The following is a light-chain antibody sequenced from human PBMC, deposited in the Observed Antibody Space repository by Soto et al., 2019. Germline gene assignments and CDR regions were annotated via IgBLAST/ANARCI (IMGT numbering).Light chain of an antibody. CDR3: ETWDINTRV. CDR2: LESSGSY. CDR1: SGHSSYI. V-gene: IGLV4-60*02. Sequence: QPVLTQSSSASASLGSSVKLTCTLSSGHSSYIIAWHQQQPGKAPRYLMKLESSGSYNKGSGVPDRFSGSSSGADRYLTISNLQFEDAADEYCETWDINTRVFGGGTKVTVL. J-gene: IGLJ3*02.